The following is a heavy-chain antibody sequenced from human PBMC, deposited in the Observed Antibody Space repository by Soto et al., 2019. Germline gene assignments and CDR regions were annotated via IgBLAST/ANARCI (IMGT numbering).Heavy chain of an antibody. CDR1: GGSISSYY. J-gene: IGHJ4*02. Sequence: PSETLSLTCTVSGGSISSYYWSWIRQPPGKGLEWIGYIYYSGSTNYNPSLKSRVTISVDTSKNQFSLKLSSVTAADTAVYYCAGAGYCTNGVCYGFDYWGQGTLVTVSS. CDR3: AGAGYCTNGVCYGFDY. CDR2: IYYSGST. D-gene: IGHD2-8*01. V-gene: IGHV4-59*01.